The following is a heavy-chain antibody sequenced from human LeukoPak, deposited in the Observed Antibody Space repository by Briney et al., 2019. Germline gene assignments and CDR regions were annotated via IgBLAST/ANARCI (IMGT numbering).Heavy chain of an antibody. CDR1: GFTFSTYS. D-gene: IGHD3-10*01. CDR2: ISSGSATT. V-gene: IGHV3-48*04. Sequence: GGSLRLSCEASGFTFSTYSMNWVRQAPGKGLEWVSHISSGSATTFYADSVKGRFTISRDNTRNSLSLQMNSLRAEDTAVYYCARDRGSITMVRGVNHYWGQGTLVTVSS. CDR3: ARDRGSITMVRGVNHY. J-gene: IGHJ4*02.